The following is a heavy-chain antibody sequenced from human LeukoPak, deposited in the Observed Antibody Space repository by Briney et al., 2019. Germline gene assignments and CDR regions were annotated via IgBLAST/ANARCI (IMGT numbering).Heavy chain of an antibody. D-gene: IGHD5-12*01. Sequence: HGESLKISCKGSGYSFTSYWIGWVRQMPGKGLEWMGIIYPGDSDTRYSPSFQGQVTISADKSISTAYLQWSSLKASDTAMYYCARPHGDIVATEGYFDYWGQGTLVTVSS. J-gene: IGHJ4*02. CDR3: ARPHGDIVATEGYFDY. V-gene: IGHV5-51*01. CDR2: IYPGDSDT. CDR1: GYSFTSYW.